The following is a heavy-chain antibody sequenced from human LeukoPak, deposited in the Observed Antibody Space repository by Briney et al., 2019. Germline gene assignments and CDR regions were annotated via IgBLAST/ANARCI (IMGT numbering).Heavy chain of an antibody. D-gene: IGHD3-3*01. CDR3: ARVSYDFWGIEDGMDV. V-gene: IGHV3-7*03. Sequence: GGSLRLSCAASGFTFSSYWMSWVRQAPGKGLEWVANMKQDGSEKYYVDSVKGRFTISRDNAKNSLYLQMNSLRAEDTAVYYCARVSYDFWGIEDGMDVWGQGTTVTVSS. CDR1: GFTFSSYW. J-gene: IGHJ6*02. CDR2: MKQDGSEK.